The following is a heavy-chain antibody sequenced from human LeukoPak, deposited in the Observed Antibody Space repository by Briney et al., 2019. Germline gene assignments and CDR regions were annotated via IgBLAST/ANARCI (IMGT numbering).Heavy chain of an antibody. J-gene: IGHJ5*02. Sequence: PSGTLSLTCAVSGGSISSSNWWSWVRQPPGKGLEWIGEIYHSGSTNYNPSLKSRVTISVDKSKNQFSLKLRSVTAADTAVYYCARGVAAAGTDWFDPWGQGTLVTVSS. CDR1: GGSISSSNW. CDR3: ARGVAAAGTDWFDP. D-gene: IGHD6-13*01. CDR2: IYHSGST. V-gene: IGHV4-4*02.